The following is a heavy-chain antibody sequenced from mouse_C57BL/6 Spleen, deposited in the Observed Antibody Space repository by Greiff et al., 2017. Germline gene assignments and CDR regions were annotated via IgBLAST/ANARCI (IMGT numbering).Heavy chain of an antibody. D-gene: IGHD4-1*01. CDR3: ARDNWDWYFDV. V-gene: IGHV5-16*01. J-gene: IGHJ1*03. CDR1: GFTFSDYY. CDR2: INYDGSST. Sequence: EVQVVESEGGLVQPGSSMKLSCTASGFTFSDYYMAWVRQVPDKGLEWVANINYDGSSTYYLDSLKSRFIISRDNAKNILYLQMSSLKSEDTATYYCARDNWDWYFDVWGTGTTVTVSS.